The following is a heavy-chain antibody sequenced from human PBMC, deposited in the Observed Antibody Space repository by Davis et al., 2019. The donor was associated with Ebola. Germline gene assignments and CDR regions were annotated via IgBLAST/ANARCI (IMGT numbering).Heavy chain of an antibody. Sequence: SETLSLTCAVYGGSFSGYYWSWIRQPPEKGLDWIGEINPSGSTNYNPSLKSRVTISVDTSKNQFSLKLSSVTAADTAVYYCARDQVGYSYGSSGYYYYGMDVWGQGTTVTVSS. J-gene: IGHJ6*02. V-gene: IGHV4-34*01. CDR1: GGSFSGYY. CDR2: INPSGST. CDR3: ARDQVGYSYGSSGYYYYGMDV. D-gene: IGHD5-18*01.